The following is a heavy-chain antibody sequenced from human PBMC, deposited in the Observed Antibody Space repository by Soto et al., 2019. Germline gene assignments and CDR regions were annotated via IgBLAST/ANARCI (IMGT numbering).Heavy chain of an antibody. V-gene: IGHV1-2*02. CDR2: INPNSGGT. D-gene: IGHD1-1*01. Sequence: GASVKVSCKASGYTFSDYYIHWVRQAPGQGLEWMGWINPNSGGTKYAPKFQGRVTMTRDTSITTAYMELSRLRSGDTAVYYCAREPATAKPEGVDFWGQGTLVTVSS. CDR3: AREPATAKPEGVDF. J-gene: IGHJ4*02. CDR1: GYTFSDYY.